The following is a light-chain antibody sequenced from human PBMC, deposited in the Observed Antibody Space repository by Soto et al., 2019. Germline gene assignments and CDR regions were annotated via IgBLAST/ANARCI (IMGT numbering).Light chain of an antibody. V-gene: IGKV3-20*01. CDR3: QQYGNSLLFT. CDR1: QSVDSKH. Sequence: EIVLTQSPGTLSLSPGERATLSCRASQSVDSKHLAWYQQKPGQAPRLLISGASSRATGIPDRFSGSGSGTDFTLTISRLEPEDFSVYYCQQYGNSLLFTFGPGTKVDI. CDR2: GAS. J-gene: IGKJ3*01.